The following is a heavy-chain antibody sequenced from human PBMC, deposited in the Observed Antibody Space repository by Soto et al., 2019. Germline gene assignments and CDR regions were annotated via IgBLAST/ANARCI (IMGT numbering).Heavy chain of an antibody. D-gene: IGHD3-10*01. CDR3: ARSPVLLWFGGPNYYYGMDV. J-gene: IGHJ6*02. V-gene: IGHV4-30-4*01. Sequence: SETLSLTCSVSGASITSGGSYWSWIRQPPGKGLEWIGYIYYSGSTYYNPSLKSRVTISVDTSKNQFSLKLSSVTAADTAVYYCARSPVLLWFGGPNYYYGMDVWGQGTTVTVSS. CDR2: IYYSGST. CDR1: GASITSGGSY.